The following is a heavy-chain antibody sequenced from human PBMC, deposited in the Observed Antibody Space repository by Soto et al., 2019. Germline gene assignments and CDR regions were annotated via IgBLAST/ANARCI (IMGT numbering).Heavy chain of an antibody. CDR2: ISPYNGTT. CDR3: ARTGYCSGGSCYSAYYYYYMDV. J-gene: IGHJ6*03. CDR1: GGTFSSYA. D-gene: IGHD2-15*01. V-gene: IGHV1-18*01. Sequence: GASVKVSCKASGGTFSSYAISWVRQAPGQGLEWMGWISPYNGTTNYAQKLQGRVTMTTDTSTSTAYMELRSLRSDDTAVYYCARTGYCSGGSCYSAYYYYYMDVWGKGTTVTVSS.